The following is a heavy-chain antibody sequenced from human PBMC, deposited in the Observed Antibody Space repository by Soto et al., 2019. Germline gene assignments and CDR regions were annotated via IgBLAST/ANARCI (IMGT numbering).Heavy chain of an antibody. CDR3: AKAGPTPRSLYYYYMDV. V-gene: IGHV3-9*01. CDR2: ISWNSGSI. Sequence: EVQLVESGGCLVQPGRSLRLSCAASGFTFDDYALHWVRQAPGRGLEWVSGISWNSGSIGYEDSVKGRFTISRDNDKNSLYLQMNSLRAEDTALYYCAKAGPTPRSLYYYYMDVCGKGTTVTVSS. J-gene: IGHJ6*03. CDR1: GFTFDDYA.